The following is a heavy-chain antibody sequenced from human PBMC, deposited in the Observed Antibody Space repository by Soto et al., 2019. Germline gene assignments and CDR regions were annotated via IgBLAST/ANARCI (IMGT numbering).Heavy chain of an antibody. J-gene: IGHJ4*02. CDR3: ATALGSRGWFDY. Sequence: QVQLVQSGPEVKNPGASVKVSCKASAYSSTIYGITWVRQAPGQGLEWMGWIRPHNGDTKYAQRFQGRVTITTDPSTTTVFMDLRTLRSDDTAVYYCATALGSRGWFDYWGPGTLVTVPS. CDR1: AYSSTIYG. V-gene: IGHV1-18*01. D-gene: IGHD6-19*01. CDR2: IRPHNGDT.